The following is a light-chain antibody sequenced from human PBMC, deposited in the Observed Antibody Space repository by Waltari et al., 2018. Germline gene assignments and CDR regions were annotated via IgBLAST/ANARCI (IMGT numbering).Light chain of an antibody. V-gene: IGKV3-20*01. CDR2: GAS. CDR3: QHYVRLPAT. CDR1: QRVGRS. J-gene: IGKJ1*01. Sequence: EIVFTQSPGTLSLSPGERATLACRASQRVGRSLAWYQQKPGQAPRLLIYGASSRATGVPDRFSGSGSGTDFSLTIARLEPEDFAVYYCQHYVRLPATFGQGTKVEI.